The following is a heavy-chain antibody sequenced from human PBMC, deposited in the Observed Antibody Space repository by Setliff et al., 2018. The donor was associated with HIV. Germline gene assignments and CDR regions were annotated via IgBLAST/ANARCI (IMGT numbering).Heavy chain of an antibody. CDR2: VDPEDGET. CDR1: GYTSTNYF. Sequence: GASVKVSCKASGYTSTNYFMHWVRQAPGEGLEWVGRVDPEDGETRYAMKFQGSVTISADTSTDTTYLSLTSLRSQDTAVYYCATVRIVGATEFDYWGQGTVVTVSS. V-gene: IGHV1-69-2*01. J-gene: IGHJ4*02. D-gene: IGHD1-26*01. CDR3: ATVRIVGATEFDY.